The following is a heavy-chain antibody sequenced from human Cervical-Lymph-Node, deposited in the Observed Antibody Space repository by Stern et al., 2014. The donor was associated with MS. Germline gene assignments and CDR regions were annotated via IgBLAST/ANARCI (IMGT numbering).Heavy chain of an antibody. J-gene: IGHJ4*02. V-gene: IGHV5-51*01. CDR1: GYKFSIYW. CDR3: ARQTTAWASDV. D-gene: IGHD1-14*01. Sequence: VQLVQSGAELIRPGGSLKISCKGSGYKFSIYWIAWVRQMPGKGLEWMGIIYPGDSETRYSPSFQGQVTMSADKSPSPACLQWSSLNASDTAMYFCARQTTAWASDVWGQGTLVTVSS. CDR2: IYPGDSET.